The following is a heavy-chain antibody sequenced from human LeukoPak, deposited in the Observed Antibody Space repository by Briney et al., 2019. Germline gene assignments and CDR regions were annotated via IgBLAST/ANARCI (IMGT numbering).Heavy chain of an antibody. CDR2: ISAYNGNT. J-gene: IGHJ4*02. CDR3: ARWKGHDYGDYFYED. CDR1: GYTFTSYG. D-gene: IGHD4-17*01. V-gene: IGHV1-18*01. Sequence: ASVKVSCKASGYTFTSYGISWVRQAPGQGLEWMGWISAYNGNTNYAQKLKGRVTMTTDTSTSTAYMELRSLRSDDTAVYYCARWKGHDYGDYFYEDWGQGTLVTVSS.